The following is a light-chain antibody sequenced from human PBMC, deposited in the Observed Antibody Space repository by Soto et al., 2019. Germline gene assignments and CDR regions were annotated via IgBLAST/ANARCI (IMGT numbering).Light chain of an antibody. CDR2: EDT. V-gene: IGLV2-23*01. J-gene: IGLJ2*01. CDR3: SSFAGSGTLVV. Sequence: LTQPASVSGSPGQSITISCTGTKTDIGNYNLVSWYQRHPDKAPKLIIYEDTKRPSGISNRFSASKSGTTASLTISGLQAEDEADYHCSSFAGSGTLVVFGGGTQLTVL. CDR1: KTDIGNYNL.